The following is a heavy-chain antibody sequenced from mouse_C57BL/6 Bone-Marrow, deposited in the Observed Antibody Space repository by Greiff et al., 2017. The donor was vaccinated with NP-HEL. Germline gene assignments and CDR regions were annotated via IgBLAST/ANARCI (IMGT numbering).Heavy chain of an antibody. J-gene: IGHJ1*03. V-gene: IGHV1-82*01. CDR1: GYAFSSSW. D-gene: IGHD2-1*01. CDR3: AREGGNYVDWYFDV. Sequence: QVQLKESGPELVKPGASVKISCKASGYAFSSSWMNWVKQRPGKGLEWIGRIYPGDGDTNYNGKFKGKATLTADKSSSTAYMQLSSLTSEDSAVYFCAREGGNYVDWYFDVWGTGTTVTVSS. CDR2: IYPGDGDT.